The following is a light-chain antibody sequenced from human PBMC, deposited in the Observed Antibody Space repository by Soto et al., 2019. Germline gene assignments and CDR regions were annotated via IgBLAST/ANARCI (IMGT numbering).Light chain of an antibody. Sequence: IQMTQSPSSLSASVGDRVTITCRASQSIPRYLHWYQQKPGRAPKLLIYDASTLQSGVPSRFSGSGSGTDFTLSISSLQPEDFATYYCQQSFSSITFGQGTRLEMK. CDR1: QSIPRY. V-gene: IGKV1-39*01. CDR3: QQSFSSIT. CDR2: DAS. J-gene: IGKJ5*01.